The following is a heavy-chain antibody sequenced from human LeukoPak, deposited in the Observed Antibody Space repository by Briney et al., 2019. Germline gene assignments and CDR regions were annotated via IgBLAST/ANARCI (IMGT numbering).Heavy chain of an antibody. CDR3: ARDYDSSGRAFDY. Sequence: GGSLRLSCAASGFTFSSYSINWVRQAPGKGLEWVSYISSSSSTIYHADSVKGRFTVSRDNAKKSLYLQMNSLRAEDTAVYYCARDYDSSGRAFDYWGQGTLVTVSS. CDR1: GFTFSSYS. CDR2: ISSSSSTI. J-gene: IGHJ4*02. D-gene: IGHD3-22*01. V-gene: IGHV3-48*01.